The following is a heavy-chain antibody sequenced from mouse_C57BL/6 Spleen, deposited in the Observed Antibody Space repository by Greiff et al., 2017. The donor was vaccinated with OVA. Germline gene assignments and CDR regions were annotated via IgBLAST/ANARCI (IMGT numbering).Heavy chain of an antibody. CDR2: INPSTGGT. J-gene: IGHJ3*01. Sequence: EVQLQQSGPELVKPGASVKISCKASGYSFTGYYMNWVKQSPEKSLEWIGEINPSTGGTTYNQKFKAKATLTVDKSSSTAYMQLKSLTSEDSAVYYCAREGDYDRFAYWGQGTLVTVSA. D-gene: IGHD2-4*01. V-gene: IGHV1-42*01. CDR3: AREGDYDRFAY. CDR1: GYSFTGYY.